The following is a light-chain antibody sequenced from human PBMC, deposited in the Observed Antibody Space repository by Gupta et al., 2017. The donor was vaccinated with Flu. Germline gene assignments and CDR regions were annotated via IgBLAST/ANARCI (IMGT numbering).Light chain of an antibody. CDR1: QGRRQSGGYKF. CDR2: LAS. CDR3: RQALQTPRT. J-gene: IGKJ3*01. Sequence: VTPGEPASISCSSNQGRRQSGGYKFLDWYLQKPGQAPQFVIYLASRRAYGVPDRFSGSGSGTDFTLKIRRGEAEDVGVYYCRQALQTPRTFGHGTXVDIK. V-gene: IGKV2-28*01.